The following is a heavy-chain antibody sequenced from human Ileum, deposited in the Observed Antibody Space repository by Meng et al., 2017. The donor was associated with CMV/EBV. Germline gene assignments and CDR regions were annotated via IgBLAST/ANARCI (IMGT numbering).Heavy chain of an antibody. CDR1: GVIFSDHY. D-gene: IGHD1-26*01. CDR2: VRDRGNSYTT. Sequence: SGVIFSDHYMEWVRQAPGQGLEWVGRVRDRGNSYTTEYAASVKGRFTISRDDSKNSLYLQMNSLENEDTAVYYCVKSSGTFYPAFDYWGQGTLVTVSS. CDR3: VKSSGTFYPAFDY. V-gene: IGHV3-72*01. J-gene: IGHJ4*02.